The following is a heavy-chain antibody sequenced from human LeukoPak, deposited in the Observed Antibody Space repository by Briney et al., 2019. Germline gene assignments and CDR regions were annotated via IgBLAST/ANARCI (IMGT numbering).Heavy chain of an antibody. CDR2: IIPIFGTA. D-gene: IGHD2-2*02. Sequence: SVKFSCKASGGTFSSYAISWVRQAPGQGLEWMGGIIPIFGTANYAQKFQGRVTITTDESTSTAYMELSSLRSEDTAVYYCATVVPAAILGWFDPWGQGTLVTVSS. CDR3: ATVVPAAILGWFDP. V-gene: IGHV1-69*05. CDR1: GGTFSSYA. J-gene: IGHJ5*02.